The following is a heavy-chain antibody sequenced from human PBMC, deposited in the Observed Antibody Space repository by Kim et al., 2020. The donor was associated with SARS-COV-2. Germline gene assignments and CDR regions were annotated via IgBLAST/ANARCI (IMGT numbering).Heavy chain of an antibody. CDR3: AKDKLYCSSTSCYNWFDP. D-gene: IGHD2-2*01. Sequence: KGRFTIARDNSKNTLYLQMNSLRAEDTAVYYCAKDKLYCSSTSCYNWFDPWGQGTLVTVSS. J-gene: IGHJ5*02. V-gene: IGHV3-23*01.